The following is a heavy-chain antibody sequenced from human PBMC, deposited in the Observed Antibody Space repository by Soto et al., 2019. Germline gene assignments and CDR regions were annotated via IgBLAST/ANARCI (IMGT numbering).Heavy chain of an antibody. CDR3: ARGVNAGVDY. D-gene: IGHD2-2*01. J-gene: IGHJ4*02. V-gene: IGHV1-8*03. Sequence: GASVEVSFKASWYILTRLYINGFLHTTGQGLEWMGWMQPSSVIKGYAQKFHGRVTITRDTSINTAYMELSSLTSDDTAFYYCARGVNAGVDYWGQGTMVNVSS. CDR1: WYILTRLY. CDR2: MQPSSVIK.